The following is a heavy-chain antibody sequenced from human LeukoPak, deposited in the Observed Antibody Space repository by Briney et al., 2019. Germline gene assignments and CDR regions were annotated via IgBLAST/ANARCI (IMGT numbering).Heavy chain of an antibody. CDR3: AKGGSSWYRWDY. V-gene: IGHV3-23*01. Sequence: GGSLRLSCAASGFTFSSYAMSWVRQAPGKGLEWVSTISGSGGSTYYADSVKGRFTISRDNSKNTLYLQMNSLRAEDTAVYYCAKGGSSWYRWDYWGQGTLVIVSS. CDR1: GFTFSSYA. CDR2: ISGSGGST. D-gene: IGHD6-13*01. J-gene: IGHJ4*02.